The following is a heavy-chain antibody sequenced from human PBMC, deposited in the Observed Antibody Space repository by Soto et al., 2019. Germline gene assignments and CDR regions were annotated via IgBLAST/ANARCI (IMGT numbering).Heavy chain of an antibody. CDR3: ARGPEQQLVVGYYFDY. V-gene: IGHV3-33*01. CDR1: GFTFSSYG. D-gene: IGHD6-13*01. J-gene: IGHJ4*02. CDR2: IWYDGSNK. Sequence: PRGSLRLSCAASGFTFSSYGMHWVRQAPGKGLEWVAVIWYDGSNKYYADSVKGRFTISRDNSKNTLYLQMNSLRAEDTAVYYCARGPEQQLVVGYYFDYWGQGTLVTVSS.